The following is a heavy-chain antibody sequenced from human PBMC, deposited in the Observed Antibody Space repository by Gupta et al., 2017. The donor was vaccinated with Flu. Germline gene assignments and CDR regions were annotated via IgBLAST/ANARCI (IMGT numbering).Heavy chain of an antibody. CDR2: INSPGTTI. CDR1: GFTFINYE. V-gene: IGHV3-48*03. CDR3: ARDRSLYSTGIDH. J-gene: IGHJ4*02. D-gene: IGHD4-4*01. Sequence: EVQLVESGGGLVQPVGSLELSCAASGFTFINYEFNCVRQAPGNGLEWLSYINSPGTTIYYADSVKCRFIISRDNAKNSLSLQMYSLRAEDTAVYYGARDRSLYSTGIDHWGQGTLVTVSS.